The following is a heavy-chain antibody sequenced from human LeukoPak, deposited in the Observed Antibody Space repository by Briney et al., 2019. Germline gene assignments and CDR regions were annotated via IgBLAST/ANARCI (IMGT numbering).Heavy chain of an antibody. CDR2: ISGSGGST. D-gene: IGHD3-3*01. J-gene: IGHJ4*02. V-gene: IGHV3-23*01. Sequence: GRSLRLSCAASGFTFSSYGMHWVRQAPGKGLEWVSAISGSGGSTYYADSVKGRFTISRDNSKNTLYLQMNSLRAEDTAMYYCTRDPPYPDFWSDFWGQGTLVTVSS. CDR3: TRDPPYPDFWSDF. CDR1: GFTFSSYG.